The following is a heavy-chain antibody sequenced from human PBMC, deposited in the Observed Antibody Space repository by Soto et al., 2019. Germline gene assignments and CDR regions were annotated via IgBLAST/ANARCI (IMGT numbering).Heavy chain of an antibody. CDR1: GGTFGNYA. D-gene: IGHD3-10*01. V-gene: IGHV1-69*06. Sequence: QVQLVQSGAEVKKPGSSVKVSCKASGGTFGNYAVSWVRQAPGQGLEWMGKIMPVFGTVNYAQKFQGRDTITENKCRNTAYMERSSLSFGDRAVYYWARVPVQGIYGEDVGGQGTPASV. CDR3: ARVPVQGIYGEDV. J-gene: IGHJ6*02. CDR2: IMPVFGTV.